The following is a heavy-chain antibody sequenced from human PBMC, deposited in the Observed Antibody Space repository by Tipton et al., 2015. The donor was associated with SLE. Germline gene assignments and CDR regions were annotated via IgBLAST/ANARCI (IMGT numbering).Heavy chain of an antibody. CDR1: GGSISSDGYS. J-gene: IGHJ3*02. CDR3: AREGVALDI. D-gene: IGHD3-16*01. V-gene: IGHV4-30-2*06. Sequence: TLSLTCAVFGGSISSDGYSWSWIRQSPGKGLEWIGNIYYSGSTFYNPSLKSRVTISLDTSKNQFSLKLTSVTAADTAVYYCAREGVALDIWGQGTLVTVSS. CDR2: IYYSGST.